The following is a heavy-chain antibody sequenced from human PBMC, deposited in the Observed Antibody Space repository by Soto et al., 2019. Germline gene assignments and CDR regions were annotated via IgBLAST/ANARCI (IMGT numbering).Heavy chain of an antibody. V-gene: IGHV3-53*01. J-gene: IGHJ4*02. D-gene: IGHD3-22*01. CDR1: GFSVSSNY. CDR3: ASLFYDTSDY. Sequence: EVQLVESGGGLIQPGGSPRLSCAASGFSVSSNYMSWVRQAPGKGLEWVSAIHSGGSTYYADSVKGRFTISRDSSENTLYLQMNSLRAEDTAVYYCASLFYDTSDYWGQGTLVTVSS. CDR2: IHSGGST.